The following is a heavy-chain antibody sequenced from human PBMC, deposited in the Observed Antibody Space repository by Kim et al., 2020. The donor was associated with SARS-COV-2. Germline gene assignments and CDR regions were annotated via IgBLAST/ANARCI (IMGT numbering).Heavy chain of an antibody. Sequence: GGSLRLSCAGSGFTFSTYEMNWVRQAPGKGLEWVSYISGATGSTIYYADSVKGRFTISRDNAKNSLYLQMNSLRAEDTALYYCARVAYMDGWGQGTTVIVSS. CDR1: GFTFSTYE. CDR2: ISGATGSTI. CDR3: ARVAYMDG. V-gene: IGHV3-48*03. J-gene: IGHJ6*02.